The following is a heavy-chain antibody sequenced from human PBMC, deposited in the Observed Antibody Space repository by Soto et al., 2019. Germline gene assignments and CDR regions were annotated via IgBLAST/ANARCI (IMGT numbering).Heavy chain of an antibody. J-gene: IGHJ4*02. Sequence: SETLSLTCTVSGGSISSSSYYWGWIRQPPGKGLEWIGSIYYSGSTYYNPSLKSRVTISVDTSKNQFSLKLSSVTAADTAVYYCARHAPNIAPVYFDYWAQGTLVTVSS. D-gene: IGHD4-17*01. CDR2: IYYSGST. CDR3: ARHAPNIAPVYFDY. CDR1: GGSISSSSYY. V-gene: IGHV4-39*01.